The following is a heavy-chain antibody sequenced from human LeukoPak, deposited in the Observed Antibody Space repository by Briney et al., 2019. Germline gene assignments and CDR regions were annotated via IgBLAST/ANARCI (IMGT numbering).Heavy chain of an antibody. CDR2: IYTSGST. J-gene: IGHJ6*02. V-gene: IGHV4-61*02. Sequence: SQTLSLTCTVSLDSITSGTYYWSWIRQPAGKGLEWLGRIYTSGSTSYNPSLKSRVTISVDTSKNQFSLKLSSVTAADSAVYYCARCSLAFCSSTGCYSNAMDVWGQGTTVTVSS. D-gene: IGHD2-2*01. CDR3: ARCSLAFCSSTGCYSNAMDV. CDR1: LDSITSGTYY.